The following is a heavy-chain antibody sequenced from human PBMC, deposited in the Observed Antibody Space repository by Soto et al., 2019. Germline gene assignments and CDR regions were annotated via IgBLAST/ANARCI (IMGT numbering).Heavy chain of an antibody. CDR2: INAGNGNT. V-gene: IGHV1-3*01. CDR3: ARVGRRGYSYGLFFYYFDY. D-gene: IGHD5-18*01. CDR1: GYTFTSYA. J-gene: IGHJ4*02. Sequence: GASVKVSCKASGYTFTSYAMHWVRQAPGQRLEWMGWINAGNGNTKYSQKFQGRVTITRDTSASTAYMELSSLRSEDTAVYYCARVGRRGYSYGLFFYYFDYWGQGTLVTVSS.